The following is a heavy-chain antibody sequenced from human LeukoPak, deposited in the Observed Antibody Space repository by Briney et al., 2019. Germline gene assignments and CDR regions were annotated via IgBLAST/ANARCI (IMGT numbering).Heavy chain of an antibody. J-gene: IGHJ4*02. Sequence: GGSLRLSCAASGFTLSNYAMSWVRQGPGKGLEWVSSIHYNGDSTYYADSVKGRFTISRDNSKNTLYLQMNSLRVEDTAVYYCAKIIREVDMSHDYWGQGALVTVSS. CDR2: IHYNGDST. V-gene: IGHV3-23*01. D-gene: IGHD3-10*01. CDR3: AKIIREVDMSHDY. CDR1: GFTLSNYA.